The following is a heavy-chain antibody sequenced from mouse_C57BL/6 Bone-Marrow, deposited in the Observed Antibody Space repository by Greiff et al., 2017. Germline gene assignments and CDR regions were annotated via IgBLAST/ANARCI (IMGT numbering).Heavy chain of an antibody. CDR3: ASYYRDAMDD. J-gene: IGHJ4*01. CDR2: IWSGVST. Sequence: QVQLQQSGPGLVPPSQSLSITCTVSGFSLTSYGVHLVRQSPGKGLELLGVIWSGVSTDYNAAFISRLSIRKDNSKSQVFFKMNSLQADYTAIDDCASYYRDAMDDWGQGTSVTVSS. CDR1: GFSLTSYG. D-gene: IGHD2-14*01. V-gene: IGHV2-2*01.